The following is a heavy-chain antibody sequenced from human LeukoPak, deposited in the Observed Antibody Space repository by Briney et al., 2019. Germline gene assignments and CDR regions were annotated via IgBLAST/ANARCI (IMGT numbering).Heavy chain of an antibody. V-gene: IGHV3-53*01. CDR2: IYGGRNNT. CDR3: ARRYCSSASCLFDY. D-gene: IGHD2-2*01. CDR1: GFTVSNNY. J-gene: IGHJ4*02. Sequence: PGGSLRLSCEVSGFTVSNNYMSWVRQAPGEGLEWVSVIYGGRNNTHYADSVKGRFTISRDNAKNSLYLQMNSLRAEDTAVYYCARRYCSSASCLFDYWGQGTLVTVSS.